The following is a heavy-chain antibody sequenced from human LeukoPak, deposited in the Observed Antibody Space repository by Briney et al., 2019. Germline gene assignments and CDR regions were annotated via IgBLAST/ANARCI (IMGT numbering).Heavy chain of an antibody. CDR3: GEGRKGAWFSNY. Sequence: PGGTLRLSCAASGFTFGAYWKTWVRKAPGKGLEWVANLNQDGSERYYVDSVKGRFTISRDNTKNSLYLQMNGLRAEDTAVYYCGEGRKGAWFSNYWGQGTLVTVSS. CDR2: LNQDGSER. D-gene: IGHD3-10*01. CDR1: GFTFGAYW. V-gene: IGHV3-7*05. J-gene: IGHJ4*02.